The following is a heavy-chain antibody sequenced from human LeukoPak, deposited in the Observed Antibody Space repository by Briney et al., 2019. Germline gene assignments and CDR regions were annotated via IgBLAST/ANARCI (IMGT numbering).Heavy chain of an antibody. CDR1: GFTFSSYW. J-gene: IGHJ6*04. Sequence: GGSLRLSCAASGFTFSSYWMHWVRHAPGKGLVWVSRINSDGSSTSYADSVKGRFTISRDNAKNTLYLQMNTLRAEDTAVYYCAELGITMTGGVWGKGTTVTISS. D-gene: IGHD3-10*02. CDR3: AELGITMTGGV. V-gene: IGHV3-74*01. CDR2: INSDGSST.